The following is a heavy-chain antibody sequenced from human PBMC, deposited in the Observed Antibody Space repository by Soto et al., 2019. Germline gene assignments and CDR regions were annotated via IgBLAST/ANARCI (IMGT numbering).Heavy chain of an antibody. CDR2: ISYGGST. V-gene: IGHV4-31*03. J-gene: IGHJ4*02. CDR1: GGSINSGGYC. Sequence: QVQLQESGPGLVKPSQTLSLTCTVSGGSINSGGYCWSWTRQHPGKGLDWIGCISYGGSTSYNPSLKSRVTISVDTSKNQFSLKLTSVTAADTAVYYGSRGILVWGQGALITVSS. D-gene: IGHD5-18*01. CDR3: SRGILV.